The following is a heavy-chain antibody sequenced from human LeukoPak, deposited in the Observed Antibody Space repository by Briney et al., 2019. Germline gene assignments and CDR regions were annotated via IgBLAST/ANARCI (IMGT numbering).Heavy chain of an antibody. Sequence: SEVLSLLCTVRGSSISSYYWSWIRKPPGKVLEWIGYIYYSGSTNYNPSLKSRVTISVDPSKNQFSLKLSSVTAADTAVYYCARQFNYWGQGTLVTVSS. V-gene: IGHV4-59*08. CDR3: ARQFNY. CDR1: GSSISSYY. CDR2: IYYSGST. J-gene: IGHJ4*02.